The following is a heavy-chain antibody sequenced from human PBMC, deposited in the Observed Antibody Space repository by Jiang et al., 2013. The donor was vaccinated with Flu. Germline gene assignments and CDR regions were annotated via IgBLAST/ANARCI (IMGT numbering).Heavy chain of an antibody. J-gene: IGHJ2*01. CDR2: IYYSGST. Sequence: GLVKPSETLSLTCTVSGGSISSSSYYWSWIRQPPGKGLEWIGYIYYSGSTNYNPSLKSRVTISVDTSKNQFSLKLSSVTAADTAVYYCARKMIVVPWYFDLWGRGTLVTVSS. D-gene: IGHD3-22*01. CDR1: GGSISSSSYY. V-gene: IGHV4-61*01. CDR3: ARKMIVVPWYFDL.